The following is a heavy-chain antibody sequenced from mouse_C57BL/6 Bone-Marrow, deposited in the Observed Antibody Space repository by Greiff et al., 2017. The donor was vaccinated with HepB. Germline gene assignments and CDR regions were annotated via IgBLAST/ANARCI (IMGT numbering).Heavy chain of an antibody. Sequence: EVQLQQSGPVLVKPGASVKMSCKASGYTFTDYYMNWVKQSHGKSLEWIGVINPYNGGTSYNQKFKGKATLTVDKSSSTAYMELNSLTSEDSAVYYCAKRGNLGYYAMDYWGQGTSVTVSS. D-gene: IGHD2-1*01. CDR3: AKRGNLGYYAMDY. V-gene: IGHV1-19*01. CDR2: INPYNGGT. J-gene: IGHJ4*01. CDR1: GYTFTDYY.